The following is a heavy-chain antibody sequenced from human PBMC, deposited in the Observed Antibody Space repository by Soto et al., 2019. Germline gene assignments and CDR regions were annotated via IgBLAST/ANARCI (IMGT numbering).Heavy chain of an antibody. Sequence: PSETLSLTCAVSGGSISSGGYSWSWIRQPPGKGLEWIGYIYHSGSTYYNPSPKSRVTISVDRSKNQFSLKLSSVTAADTAVYYCARGMTTVTTLDYWGQGTLVTVSS. D-gene: IGHD4-4*01. V-gene: IGHV4-30-2*01. J-gene: IGHJ4*02. CDR2: IYHSGST. CDR1: GGSISSGGYS. CDR3: ARGMTTVTTLDY.